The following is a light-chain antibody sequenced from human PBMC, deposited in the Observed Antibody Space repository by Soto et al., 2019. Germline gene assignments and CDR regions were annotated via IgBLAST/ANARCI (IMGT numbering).Light chain of an antibody. Sequence: QLTQSPSALSACVGDRVTITCRASQGISSYLTWYQQKPGKAPKVLIYVASTLQSGVPSRFSGSGSGTDFTLTISSLQPEDSATYYCQQLNSFPITFGQGTRLEI. J-gene: IGKJ5*01. CDR3: QQLNSFPIT. V-gene: IGKV1-9*01. CDR2: VAS. CDR1: QGISSY.